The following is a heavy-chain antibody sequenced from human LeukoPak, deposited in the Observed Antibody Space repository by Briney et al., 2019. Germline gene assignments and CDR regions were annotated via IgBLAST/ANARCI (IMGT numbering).Heavy chain of an antibody. CDR1: GFSLSTSGVG. CDR3: VHFSSYSSSWFY. Sequence: SGPTLVNPTQTLTLTCTFSGFSLSTSGVGVGWIRQPPGKALEWLALIYWDDGDRYSPSLKTRLTITKDTSKNQLVLTMTNMDHVDRATYYCVHFSSYSSSWFYWGQGTLVTVSS. D-gene: IGHD6-13*01. V-gene: IGHV2-5*02. CDR2: IYWDDGD. J-gene: IGHJ4*02.